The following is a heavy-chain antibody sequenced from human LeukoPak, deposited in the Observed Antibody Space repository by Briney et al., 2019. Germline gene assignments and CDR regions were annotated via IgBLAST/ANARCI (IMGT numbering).Heavy chain of an antibody. CDR3: ARYKWPNWFDP. CDR2: ISSSGTI. J-gene: IGHJ5*02. V-gene: IGHV4-59*01. CDR1: GGSIISDY. D-gene: IGHD1-20*01. Sequence: PSETLSLTCTVSGGSIISDYWSWIRQPPGKGLEWIGYISSSGTINNNPSLRSRVTISRDTSTNHFYLYLTSVTAADTAVYYCARYKWPNWFDPWGQGTLVTVSS.